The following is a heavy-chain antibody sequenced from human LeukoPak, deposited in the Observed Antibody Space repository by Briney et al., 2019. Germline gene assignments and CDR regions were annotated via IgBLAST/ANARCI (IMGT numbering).Heavy chain of an antibody. CDR1: GFIFTSYA. CDR2: ISYDGTNK. J-gene: IGHJ4*02. V-gene: IGHV3-33*05. D-gene: IGHD1-26*01. CDR3: AKRGSKWDLDN. Sequence: PGRSLRLSCAASGFIFTSYAMHWVRQAPGKGLEWVAVISYDGTNKYYADSVKGRFTISKDTSKNTLYLQMSGLSAEDTAIYYCAKRGSKWDLDNWGQGTLVTVSS.